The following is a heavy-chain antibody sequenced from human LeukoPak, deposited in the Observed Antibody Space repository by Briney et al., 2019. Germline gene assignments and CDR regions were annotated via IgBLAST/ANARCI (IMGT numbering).Heavy chain of an antibody. CDR2: ISSSSSYI. D-gene: IGHD2-21*02. J-gene: IGHJ4*02. CDR3: ARTSAYCGGDCPSVFDY. Sequence: GGSLRLSCAASGLTFSSYSMNWVRQAPGKGLEWVSSISSSSSYIYYADSVKGRFTISRDNAKNSLYLQMNSLRAEDTAVYYCARTSAYCGGDCPSVFDYWGQGTLVTVSS. CDR1: GLTFSSYS. V-gene: IGHV3-21*01.